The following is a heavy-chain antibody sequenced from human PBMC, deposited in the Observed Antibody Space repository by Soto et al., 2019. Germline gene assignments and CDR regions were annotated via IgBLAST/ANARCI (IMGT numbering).Heavy chain of an antibody. CDR1: GGSINNYY. CDR2: IYYSGSV. V-gene: IGHV4-59*01. CDR3: ARYPLHCSGGNCYNFYYGLDV. J-gene: IGHJ6*02. Sequence: PSETLSLTCSVSGGSINNYYWSWIRQPPGRGLECIGYIYYSGSVNYNPSLKSRVTISVDTSKNQFSLKLRSVTAADTAMYYCARYPLHCSGGNCYNFYYGLDVWGQGTTVTVSS. D-gene: IGHD2-15*01.